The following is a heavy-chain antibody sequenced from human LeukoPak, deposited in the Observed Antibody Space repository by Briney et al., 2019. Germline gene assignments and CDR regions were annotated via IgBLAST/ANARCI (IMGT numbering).Heavy chain of an antibody. D-gene: IGHD3-9*01. CDR2: ISGSGGST. V-gene: IGHV3-23*01. CDR1: GVTFSSYA. CDR3: AKDRDFDWLLSFDY. J-gene: IGHJ4*02. Sequence: GGSLRLSCAASGVTFSSYAMSWVRQAPGKGLEWVSAISGSGGSTYYADSVKGRITISRDNSKNTLYLQMNSLRAEDTAVYYCAKDRDFDWLLSFDYWGQGTLVTVSS.